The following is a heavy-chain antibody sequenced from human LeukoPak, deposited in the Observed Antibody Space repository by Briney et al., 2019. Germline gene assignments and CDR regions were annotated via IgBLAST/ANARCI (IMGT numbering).Heavy chain of an antibody. CDR1: GGSISSYY. J-gene: IGHJ5*02. V-gene: IGHV4-59*01. CDR2: IYYSGST. D-gene: IGHD3-10*01. CDR3: ARGGYYGSGNDFRFDP. Sequence: SETPSLTCTVSGGSISSYYWSWIRQPPGKGLEWIGYIYYSGSTNYKPSLKSRVTISVGTSKNQFSLKLSSVTAADTAVYYCARGGYYGSGNDFRFDPWGQGTLVTVSS.